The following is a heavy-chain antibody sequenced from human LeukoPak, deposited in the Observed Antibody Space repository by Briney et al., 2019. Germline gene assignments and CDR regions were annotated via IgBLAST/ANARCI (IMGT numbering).Heavy chain of an antibody. CDR1: GFTFSNYA. CDR2: ISYDGSNK. J-gene: IGHJ6*02. V-gene: IGHV3-30-3*01. CDR3: AKGRYSADLYYYGMDV. D-gene: IGHD3-10*01. Sequence: GGSLRLSCAASGFTFSNYAMHWVRQAPGKGLEWVAVISYDGSNKYYADSVKGRFTISRDNSKNTLYLQMNSLRAEDTAVYYCAKGRYSADLYYYGMDVWGQGTTVTVSS.